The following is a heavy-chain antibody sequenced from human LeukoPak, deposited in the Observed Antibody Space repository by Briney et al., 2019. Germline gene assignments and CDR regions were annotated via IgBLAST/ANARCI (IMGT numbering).Heavy chain of an antibody. D-gene: IGHD6-13*01. CDR2: ISGSGGST. Sequence: GGSLRLSCAASGFTFSSYAMSWVRQAPGKGLEGVSAISGSGGSTYYADSVKGRFTISRDNSKNTLYLQMNSLRAEDTAVCYCTKVRGAAAGTSFDYWGQGTLVTVSS. CDR3: TKVRGAAAGTSFDY. J-gene: IGHJ4*02. CDR1: GFTFSSYA. V-gene: IGHV3-23*01.